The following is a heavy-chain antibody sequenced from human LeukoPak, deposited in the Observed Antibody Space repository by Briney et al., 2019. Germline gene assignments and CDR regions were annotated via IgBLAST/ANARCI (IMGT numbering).Heavy chain of an antibody. Sequence: WMGGIIPIFGTANYAQKFQGRVTITADESTSTAYMELSSLRSEDTAVYYCASRTAFGFLDIWGQGTMVTVSS. CDR3: ASRTAFGFLDI. J-gene: IGHJ3*02. CDR2: IIPIFGTA. D-gene: IGHD3-3*01. V-gene: IGHV1-69*01.